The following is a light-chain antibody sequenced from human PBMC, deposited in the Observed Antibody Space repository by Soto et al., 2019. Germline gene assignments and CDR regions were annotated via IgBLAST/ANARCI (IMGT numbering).Light chain of an antibody. CDR2: DAS. J-gene: IGKJ5*01. V-gene: IGKV3-15*01. Sequence: EIVMTQSPATLCVSPGGRATLPCRASHSVRSDLAWYQQQPGQSPRLLIFDASTRATGIPARFSGSGSGTEFTLTISNLQSEDFAVYYCHQYNKWPPITFGQGTRLEIK. CDR3: HQYNKWPPIT. CDR1: HSVRSD.